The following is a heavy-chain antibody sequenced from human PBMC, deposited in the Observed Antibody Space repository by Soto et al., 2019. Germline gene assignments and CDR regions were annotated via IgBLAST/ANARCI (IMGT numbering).Heavy chain of an antibody. CDR3: ARGSITIFGVANFDY. CDR2: IYYSGST. V-gene: IGHV4-59*01. J-gene: IGHJ4*02. D-gene: IGHD3-3*01. CDR1: GGSISSYY. Sequence: SETLSLTCTVSGGSISSYYWSWIRQPPGKGLEWIGYIYYSGSTNYNPSLKSRVTISVDTSKNQFSLKPSSVTAADTAVYYCARGSITIFGVANFDYWGQGTLVTVSS.